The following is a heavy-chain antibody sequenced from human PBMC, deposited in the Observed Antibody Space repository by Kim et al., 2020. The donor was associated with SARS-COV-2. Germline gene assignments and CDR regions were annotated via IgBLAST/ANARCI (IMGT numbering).Heavy chain of an antibody. Sequence: GGSLRLSCAASGFTFSSYWMSWVRQAPGKGLEWVANINQDGSEKYYLDSVKGRFTISRDNAKNSLYLQMNSLRAEDTAVYYCARERPGYYDFWSGYFSNDYWGQGTLVTVSS. D-gene: IGHD3-3*01. CDR3: ARERPGYYDFWSGYFSNDY. CDR1: GFTFSSYW. J-gene: IGHJ4*02. CDR2: INQDGSEK. V-gene: IGHV3-7*01.